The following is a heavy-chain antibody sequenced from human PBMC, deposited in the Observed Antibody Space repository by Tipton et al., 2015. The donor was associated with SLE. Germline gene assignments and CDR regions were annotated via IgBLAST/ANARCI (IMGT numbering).Heavy chain of an antibody. CDR3: ARDGSGMDV. V-gene: IGHV4-59*11. Sequence: LRLSCTVSGGSISSHYWSWIRQPPGKGLEWIGYIYYSGSTNYNPSLKSRVTISVDTSKNQFSLKLSSVTAADTAVYYCARDGSGMDVWGQGTTVTVSS. J-gene: IGHJ6*02. CDR2: IYYSGST. CDR1: GGSISSHY. D-gene: IGHD1-1*01.